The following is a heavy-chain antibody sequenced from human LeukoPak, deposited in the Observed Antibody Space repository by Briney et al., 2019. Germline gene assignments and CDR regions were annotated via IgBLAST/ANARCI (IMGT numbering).Heavy chain of an antibody. CDR2: IIPIFGTA. D-gene: IGHD2-2*01. CDR1: GGTFGSYA. Sequence: SVKVSCKASGGTFGSYAISWVRQAPGQGLEWMGGIIPIFGTANYAQKFQGRVTITADESTSTAYMELSSLRSEDTAVYYCARGRRYCSSTSCATDYWGQGTLVTVSS. CDR3: ARGRRYCSSTSCATDY. J-gene: IGHJ4*02. V-gene: IGHV1-69*13.